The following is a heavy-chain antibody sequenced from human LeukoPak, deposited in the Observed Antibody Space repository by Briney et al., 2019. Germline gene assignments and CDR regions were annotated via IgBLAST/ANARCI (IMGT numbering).Heavy chain of an antibody. V-gene: IGHV4-59*01. CDR3: ARARDWSAGSWFGP. J-gene: IGHJ5*02. CDR2: IFYRGAT. CDR1: GGFISSYY. Sequence: PSETLSLTCIVSGGFISSYYWNWIRQPPGKGLEWIGNIFYRGATNYNPSLRSRITMSVDTSKNQFSLKLSSVTAADTAMYYCARARDWSAGSWFGPWGQGILVTVSS. D-gene: IGHD3/OR15-3a*01.